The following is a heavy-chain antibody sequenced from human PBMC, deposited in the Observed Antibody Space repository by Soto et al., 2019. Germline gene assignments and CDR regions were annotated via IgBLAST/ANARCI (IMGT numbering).Heavy chain of an antibody. V-gene: IGHV3-15*01. J-gene: IGHJ6*04. Sequence: GSLRLSCAASGFTVSNAWMSWVRQAPGKGLEWVGRIKSKTDGGTTDYAAPVKGRFTISRDDSKNTLYLQMNSLKTEDTAVYYCTTDQSDVLRYFDWLSASYYYYGMAVWGKGTTVTDSP. CDR2: IKSKTDGGTT. CDR3: TTDQSDVLRYFDWLSASYYYYGMAV. CDR1: GFTVSNAW. D-gene: IGHD3-9*01.